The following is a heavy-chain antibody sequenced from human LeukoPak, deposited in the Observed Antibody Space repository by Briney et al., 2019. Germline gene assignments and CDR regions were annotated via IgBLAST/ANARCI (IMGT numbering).Heavy chain of an antibody. D-gene: IGHD3-22*01. V-gene: IGHV1-18*01. CDR3: ARVSDSSGYYYVDY. CDR2: ISAYNGNT. J-gene: IGHJ4*02. Sequence: WISAYNGNTNYAQKLQGRVTMTTDTSTSTAYMELRSLRSDDTAVYYCARVSDSSGYYYVDYWGQGTLVTVSS.